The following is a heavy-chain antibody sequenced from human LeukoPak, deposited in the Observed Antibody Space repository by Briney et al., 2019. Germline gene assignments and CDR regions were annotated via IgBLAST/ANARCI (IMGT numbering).Heavy chain of an antibody. J-gene: IGHJ5*02. CDR2: FDPEDGET. Sequence: ASVKVSCKASGYTFTSYGISWVRQAPGKGLEWMGGFDPEDGETIYAQKFQGSVTMTEDTSTDTAYMGLSSLRSEDTAVYYCATGSATGYNWFDPWGQGTLVTVSS. D-gene: IGHD1-26*01. CDR3: ATGSATGYNWFDP. CDR1: GYTFTSYG. V-gene: IGHV1-24*01.